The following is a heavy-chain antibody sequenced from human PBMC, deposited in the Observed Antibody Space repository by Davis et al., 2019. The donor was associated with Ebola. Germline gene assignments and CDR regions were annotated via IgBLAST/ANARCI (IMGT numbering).Heavy chain of an antibody. D-gene: IGHD6-13*01. Sequence: GESLKISCKGSGYSFTSYYIHWVRQMTGKGLEWMGRIDPSDSYTNYSPSFQGHVTFSADKSLSSAYLQWSSLKASDTAMYFCARGDFLAAAGYYFDYWGQGTLVTVSS. CDR3: ARGDFLAAAGYYFDY. CDR1: GYSFTSYY. J-gene: IGHJ4*02. V-gene: IGHV5-10-1*01. CDR2: IDPSDSYT.